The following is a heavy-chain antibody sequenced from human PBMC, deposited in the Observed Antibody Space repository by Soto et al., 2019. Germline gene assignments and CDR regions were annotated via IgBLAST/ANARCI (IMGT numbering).Heavy chain of an antibody. D-gene: IGHD7-27*01. Sequence: PSETLSLTCAVSGGSISSSNWWSWVRQPPGKGLEWIGEIYHSGSTNYNPSLKSRVTISVDKSKNQFSLKLSSVTAADTAVYYCARNWGSPYYYGMDVWGHGTTVTVSS. CDR3: ARNWGSPYYYGMDV. J-gene: IGHJ6*02. V-gene: IGHV4-4*02. CDR1: GGSISSSNW. CDR2: IYHSGST.